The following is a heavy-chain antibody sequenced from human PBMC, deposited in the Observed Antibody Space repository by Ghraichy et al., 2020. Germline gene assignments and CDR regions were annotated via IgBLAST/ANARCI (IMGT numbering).Heavy chain of an antibody. CDR1: DDSITSYY. CDR3: ARDPAGDYGV. J-gene: IGHJ4*02. V-gene: IGHV4-59*01. D-gene: IGHD4-17*01. Sequence: SETLSLTCSVSDDSITSYYWSWIRQAPGKGLEWIGYIHSRGVIQSSPALRSRVTISLDPSKNQFSLTLTSITAADTAIYFCARDPAGDYGVWGRGIRVVVS. CDR2: IHSRGVI.